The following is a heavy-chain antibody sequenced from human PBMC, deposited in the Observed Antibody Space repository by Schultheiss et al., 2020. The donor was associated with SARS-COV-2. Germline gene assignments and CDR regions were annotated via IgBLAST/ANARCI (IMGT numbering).Heavy chain of an antibody. D-gene: IGHD2-2*01. CDR1: GGSISSYY. CDR2: IDHSGGT. CDR3: AREVYQPGGAWYYYYGMDV. Sequence: SETLSLTCAVSGGSISSYYWSWIRQPPGKGLEWIGEIDHSGGTNYNPSLKSRVTILVDTSKNQFSLKLSSVTAADTAVYYCAREVYQPGGAWYYYYGMDVWGQGTTVTVSS. V-gene: IGHV4-34*01. J-gene: IGHJ6*02.